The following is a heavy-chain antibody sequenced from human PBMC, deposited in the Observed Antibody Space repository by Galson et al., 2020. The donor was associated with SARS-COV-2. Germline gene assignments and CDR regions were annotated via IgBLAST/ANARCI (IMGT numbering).Heavy chain of an antibody. Sequence: GESLKISCKGSGYDFRGYWIAWVRRMPGKGLEWMGVIYPGDSDTKYSPSFQGQVTISADKYISTVYLQWSSLKASDTAIYYCARRANGDYYYAMDVWGQGTTVTVSS. CDR3: ARRANGDYYYAMDV. D-gene: IGHD2-8*01. CDR1: GYDFRGYW. V-gene: IGHV5-51*01. CDR2: IYPGDSDT. J-gene: IGHJ6*02.